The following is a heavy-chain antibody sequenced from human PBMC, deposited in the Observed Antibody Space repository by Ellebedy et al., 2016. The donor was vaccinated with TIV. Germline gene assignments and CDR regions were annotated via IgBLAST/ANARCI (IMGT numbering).Heavy chain of an antibody. CDR3: ARDRVSWDSGYYSH. CDR1: GYTFTGYY. V-gene: IGHV1-2*02. Sequence: ASVKVSCKASGYTFTGYYMHWVRQAPGQGLEWMGWINPNSGGTNYAQKLQGRVTMTTDTSTSTAYMELRSLRSDDTAVYYCARDRVSWDSGYYSHWGQGTLVTVSS. CDR2: INPNSGGT. D-gene: IGHD3-22*01. J-gene: IGHJ4*02.